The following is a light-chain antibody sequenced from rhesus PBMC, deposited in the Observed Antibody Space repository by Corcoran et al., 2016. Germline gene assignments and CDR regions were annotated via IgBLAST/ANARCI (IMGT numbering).Light chain of an antibody. CDR3: MQALEFPLT. Sequence: DIVMTQTPLSLPVTPGEPASISCRSSQSLLDSEDGNTYLDWYLQKPGQSPQLLLYGVSNRASGVPDRVSGSGSETDFTLKISRVEAEDVGVYYCMQALEFPLTFGGGTKVEIK. CDR2: GVS. J-gene: IGKJ4*01. CDR1: QSLLDSEDGNTY. V-gene: IGKV2-104*02.